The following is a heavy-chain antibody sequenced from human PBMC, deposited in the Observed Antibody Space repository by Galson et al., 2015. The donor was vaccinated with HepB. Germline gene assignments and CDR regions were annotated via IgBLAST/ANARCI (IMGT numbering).Heavy chain of an antibody. V-gene: IGHV4-34*01. D-gene: IGHD6-13*01. J-gene: IGHJ4*02. CDR2: INHSGST. CDR1: GGSFSGYY. Sequence: SETLSLTCAVYGGSFSGYYWSWIRQPPGKGLEWIGEINHSGSTNYNPSLKSRVTISVDTSKNQFSLKLSSVTAADTAVYYCARLAAAVDYWGQGTLVTVSS. CDR3: ARLAAAVDY.